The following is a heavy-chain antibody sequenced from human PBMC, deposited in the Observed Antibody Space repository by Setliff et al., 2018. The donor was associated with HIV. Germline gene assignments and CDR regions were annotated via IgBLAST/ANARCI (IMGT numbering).Heavy chain of an antibody. D-gene: IGHD3-10*01. V-gene: IGHV1-69*05. Sequence: ASVKVSCKASGGTFSSYAISWVRQAPGQGLEWMGGIIPIFGTANYAQRFQGRVTITTDESTSTAYMELSSLRSEDTAVYYCARGITMVRGPEENWFDPWGQGTLVTVSS. J-gene: IGHJ5*02. CDR1: GGTFSSYA. CDR3: ARGITMVRGPEENWFDP. CDR2: IIPIFGTA.